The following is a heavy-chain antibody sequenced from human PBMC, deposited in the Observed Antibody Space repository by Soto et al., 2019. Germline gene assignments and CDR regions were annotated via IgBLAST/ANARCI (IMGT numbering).Heavy chain of an antibody. CDR3: ARSPVWYSSGWPLFDY. J-gene: IGHJ4*02. CDR1: GFTFSSYD. D-gene: IGHD6-19*01. Sequence: EVQLVESGGGLVQPGGSLRLSCAASGFTFSSYDTNWVRQAPGKGLEWVSYISSSGRSIYYADSVKGRFTISRDNAKKSLYLHMNSRRAEDTAVYYCARSPVWYSSGWPLFDYWGQGTLVTVSS. CDR2: ISSSGRSI. V-gene: IGHV3-48*03.